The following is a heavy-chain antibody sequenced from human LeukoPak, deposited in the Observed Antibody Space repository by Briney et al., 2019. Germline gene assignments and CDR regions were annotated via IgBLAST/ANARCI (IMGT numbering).Heavy chain of an antibody. D-gene: IGHD5-12*01. Sequence: SETLSLTCTVSGGSISSYYWSWIRQPPGKGLEWIGYIYYSGSTNYNPSLKSRVTISVDTSKNQFSLKLSSVTAADTAVYYCARLGRSGYDGYWGQGTLVTVSS. CDR3: ARLGRSGYDGY. V-gene: IGHV4-59*08. CDR1: GGSISSYY. CDR2: IYYSGST. J-gene: IGHJ4*02.